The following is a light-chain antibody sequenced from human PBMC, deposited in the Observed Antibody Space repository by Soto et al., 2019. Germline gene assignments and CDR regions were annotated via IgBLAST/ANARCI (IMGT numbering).Light chain of an antibody. CDR3: QHFRA. CDR2: GAS. J-gene: IGKJ5*01. CDR1: QSVSSN. Sequence: EIVMTQSPATLSVSPGAQAPLSCRARQSVSSNLAWYSQIPGQAPRLLIYGASSRATGIPDRFSGSGSGTDFTLTLSRVEPDDFAVYYCQHFRAFGQGTRLEIK. V-gene: IGKV3D-15*01.